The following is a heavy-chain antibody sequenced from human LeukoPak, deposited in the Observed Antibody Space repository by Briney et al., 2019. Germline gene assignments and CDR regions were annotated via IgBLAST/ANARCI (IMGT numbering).Heavy chain of an antibody. V-gene: IGHV4-59*01. CDR2: IYYSGST. J-gene: IGHJ5*02. Sequence: PSETLSLTCTVSGGSISSYYWSWIRQPPGKGLEWIGYIYYSGSTNYNPSLKSRVTISVDTSKNQFSLELSSVTAADTAVYYCARKTGYSSSWYWFDPWGQGTLVTVSS. D-gene: IGHD6-13*01. CDR3: ARKTGYSSSWYWFDP. CDR1: GGSISSYY.